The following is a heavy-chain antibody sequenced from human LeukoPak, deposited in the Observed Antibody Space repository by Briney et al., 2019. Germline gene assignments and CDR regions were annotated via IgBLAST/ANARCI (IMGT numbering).Heavy chain of an antibody. CDR1: GYTFTGYY. Sequence: ASVKVSCKASGYTFTGYYMHWVRQAPGQGLEWMGWINPNSGGTNYAQKFQGRVTMTRDTSISTAYMELSRLRSDDTAVCYCARDRSGIGPYYYMDVWGKGTTVTVSS. CDR3: ARDRSGIGPYYYMDV. V-gene: IGHV1-2*02. J-gene: IGHJ6*03. CDR2: INPNSGGT. D-gene: IGHD3-10*01.